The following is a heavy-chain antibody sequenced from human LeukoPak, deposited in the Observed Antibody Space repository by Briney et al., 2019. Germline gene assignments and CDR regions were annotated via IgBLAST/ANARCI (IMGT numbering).Heavy chain of an antibody. V-gene: IGHV1-3*03. Sequence: ASVKVSCKASGYTFTTYTIHWVCQAPGQRLEWMGWISTGNGHTKYSQEFQDRVTITRDTSASTAYMELSSLRSDDMAIYFCTRGAKFRFYGSGTYYTSLPFDPWGQGTLVTVSS. CDR3: TRGAKFRFYGSGTYYTSLPFDP. CDR1: GYTFTTYT. D-gene: IGHD3-10*01. CDR2: ISTGNGHT. J-gene: IGHJ5*02.